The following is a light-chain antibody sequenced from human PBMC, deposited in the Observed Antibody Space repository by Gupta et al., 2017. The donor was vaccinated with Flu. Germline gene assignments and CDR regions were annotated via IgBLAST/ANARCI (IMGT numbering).Light chain of an antibody. V-gene: IGLV1-51*02. CDR2: ENN. Sequence: SVLTQPPSVSAAPGQKVTISCSGSTSNIGNNYVSWYQQLPGTAPKLLICENNKRPSGIPDRFSGSKSGTSATLGITGLQTGDEAEYYCGTWDTSLSAGVFGGGTRVNGL. CDR1: TSNIGNNY. CDR3: GTWDTSLSAGV. J-gene: IGLJ2*01.